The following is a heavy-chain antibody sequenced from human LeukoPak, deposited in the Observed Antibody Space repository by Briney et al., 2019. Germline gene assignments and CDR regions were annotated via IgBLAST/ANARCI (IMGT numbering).Heavy chain of an antibody. CDR1: GGSISSYY. Sequence: PSETLSLTCTVSGGSISSYYWGWIRQPPGKGLEWIGSIYYSGSTYYNPSLKSRVTISVDTSKNQFSLKLSSVTAADTAVYYCATYPPNSIGIDYWGQGTLVTVSS. V-gene: IGHV4-39*01. J-gene: IGHJ4*02. CDR3: ATYPPNSIGIDY. D-gene: IGHD6-6*01. CDR2: IYYSGST.